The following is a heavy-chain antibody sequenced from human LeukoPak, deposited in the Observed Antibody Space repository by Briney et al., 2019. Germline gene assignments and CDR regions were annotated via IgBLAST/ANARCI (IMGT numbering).Heavy chain of an antibody. D-gene: IGHD4-17*01. Sequence: GGSLRLSCAASGFTFSDYYMSWIRQAPGKGLEWVSYISRSGSTIYYADSVKGRFTISRDNAKNSLYLQMNSLRAEDTAVYYCARDQMTTVTTFDYWGQGTLVTVSS. J-gene: IGHJ4*02. V-gene: IGHV3-11*04. CDR3: ARDQMTTVTTFDY. CDR2: ISRSGSTI. CDR1: GFTFSDYY.